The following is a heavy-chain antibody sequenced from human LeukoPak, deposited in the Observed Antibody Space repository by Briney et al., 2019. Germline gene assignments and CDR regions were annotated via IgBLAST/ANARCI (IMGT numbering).Heavy chain of an antibody. D-gene: IGHD3-9*01. Sequence: GGSLRLSCAASGFTFSSYAMHWVRQAPGKGLEWVAVISYDGSNKYYADSVKGRFTISRDNSKNTLYLQMNSLRAEDTAVYYCAKSIRYFDWLAMSHFDYWGQGTLVTVSS. CDR1: GFTFSSYA. V-gene: IGHV3-30*04. J-gene: IGHJ4*02. CDR2: ISYDGSNK. CDR3: AKSIRYFDWLAMSHFDY.